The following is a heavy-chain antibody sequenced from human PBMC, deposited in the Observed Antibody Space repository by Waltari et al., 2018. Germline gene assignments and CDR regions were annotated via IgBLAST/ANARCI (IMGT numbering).Heavy chain of an antibody. CDR2: IDIGGNT. J-gene: IGHJ4*02. CDR1: AFTVSSTY. D-gene: IGHD2-15*01. V-gene: IGHV3-53*02. Sequence: EVPLVESGCGLIQPGGSLRPPCAASAFTVSSTYMSWVRPARGKGRELVSNIDIGGNTYDADAGKGRFTISRDNSKNTLYRKMNSLGAEDTDVYYCARDRYWSGSSCYYFDYWGQGTLVTVSS. CDR3: ARDRYWSGSSCYYFDY.